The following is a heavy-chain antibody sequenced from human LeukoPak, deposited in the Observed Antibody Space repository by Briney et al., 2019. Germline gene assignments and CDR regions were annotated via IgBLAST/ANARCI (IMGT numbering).Heavy chain of an antibody. CDR3: ARDGWQVTRYYYYCIDV. Sequence: PGGSLRLSCAASGFTLSSNYMRGVRQAPGKGVEWVSVIYNGGSTYSADSVKGRFTISRDNSKNTLYPQMNSLRAEDTAVYYCARDGWQVTRYYYYCIDVWGQGTTVTVSS. V-gene: IGHV3-66*01. D-gene: IGHD6-19*01. CDR1: GFTLSSNY. J-gene: IGHJ6*02. CDR2: IYNGGST.